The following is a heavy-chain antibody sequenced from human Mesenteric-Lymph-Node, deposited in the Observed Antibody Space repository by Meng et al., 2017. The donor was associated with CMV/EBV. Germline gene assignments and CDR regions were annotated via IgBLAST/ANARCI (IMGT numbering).Heavy chain of an antibody. CDR2: IYYSGST. D-gene: IGHD6-13*01. J-gene: IGHJ4*02. CDR3: ARDSSWGALEY. V-gene: IGHV4-39*07. CDR1: GGSISSSSYY. Sequence: SETLSLTCTVSGGSISSSSYYWGWIRQPPGKGLEWIGSIYYSGSTYYNPSLKSRVTISVDTSKNQFSLKLSSVTAADTAVYYCARDSSWGALEYWGQGALVTVSS.